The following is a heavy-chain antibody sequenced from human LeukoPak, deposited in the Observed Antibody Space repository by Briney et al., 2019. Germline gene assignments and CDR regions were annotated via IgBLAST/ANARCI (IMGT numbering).Heavy chain of an antibody. CDR1: GFTFSSYS. V-gene: IGHV3-21*01. CDR3: ARVRRIAAAVPDAFDI. CDR2: ISSSSSYI. Sequence: PGGSLRLSCAASGFTFSSYSMNWVRQAPGKGLEWVSSISSSSSYIYYADSVKGRFTISRDNAKNSLYLQMNSLRAEDTAVYYCARVRRIAAAVPDAFDIWGQGTMVTVSS. J-gene: IGHJ3*02. D-gene: IGHD6-13*01.